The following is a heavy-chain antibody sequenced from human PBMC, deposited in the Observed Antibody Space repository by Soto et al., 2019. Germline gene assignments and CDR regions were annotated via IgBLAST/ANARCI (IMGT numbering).Heavy chain of an antibody. CDR2: MAGRSGVP. CDR3: ATGGPFNWGFDP. Sequence: EGQLLQSGGDLVQPGGSLRLSCAGSGLTLRRYAMTWILQAPEKGLEWVSTMAGRSGVPCYADSVHGRCTVSRDKSKNTMSLQMNSLRPADTVTYYCATGGPFNWGFDPWGQGPLVTVAS. V-gene: IGHV3-23*01. D-gene: IGHD3-16*01. J-gene: IGHJ5*02. CDR1: GLTLRRYA.